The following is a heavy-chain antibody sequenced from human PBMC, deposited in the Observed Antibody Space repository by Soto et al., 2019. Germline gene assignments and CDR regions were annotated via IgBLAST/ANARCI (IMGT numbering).Heavy chain of an antibody. CDR1: GGSIGSGGCS. D-gene: IGHD3-22*01. J-gene: IGHJ4*02. Sequence: SETQCLTCGVSGGSIGSGGCSWSWLRQPPGKGLEWIGYIYHSGSTNYNPSLKSRVTISVDKSKNQFSLKLSSVTAADTAVYYCARVGHYHDSSGYYDLLSFDYWGQGTLVTVSS. V-gene: IGHV4-30-2*01. CDR3: ARVGHYHDSSGYYDLLSFDY. CDR2: IYHSGST.